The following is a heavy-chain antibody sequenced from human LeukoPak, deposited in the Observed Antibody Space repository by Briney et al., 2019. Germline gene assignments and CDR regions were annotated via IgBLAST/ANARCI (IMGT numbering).Heavy chain of an antibody. D-gene: IGHD3-22*01. J-gene: IGHJ6*03. CDR2: IYYSGST. CDR3: ARRGLLRNGNNYYMDV. CDR1: GGSISSSSYY. V-gene: IGHV4-39*01. Sequence: PSETLSLTCTVSGGSISSSSYYWGWIRQPPGKGLEWIGSIYYSGSTYYNPSLKSRVTISVDTSKNQFSLKLSSVTAADTAVYYCARRGLLRNGNNYYMDVWGKGTTVTVSS.